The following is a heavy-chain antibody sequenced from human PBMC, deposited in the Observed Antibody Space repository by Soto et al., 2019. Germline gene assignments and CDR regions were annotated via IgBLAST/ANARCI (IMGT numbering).Heavy chain of an antibody. J-gene: IGHJ3*02. D-gene: IGHD2-15*01. V-gene: IGHV1-69*12. CDR3: LCSGGSCNAAFDI. Sequence: QVQLVQSGAEVKKPGSSVKVSCKASGGTFSSYAISWVRQAPGQGLEWMGGIIPIFGRANYAQKFHGRVTITADESTSTAYMELSSLRSEDTAVYYCLCSGGSCNAAFDIWGQGTMVTVSS. CDR1: GGTFSSYA. CDR2: IIPIFGRA.